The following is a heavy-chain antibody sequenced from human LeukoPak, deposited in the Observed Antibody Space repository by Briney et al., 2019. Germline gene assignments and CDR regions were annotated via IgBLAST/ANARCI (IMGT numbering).Heavy chain of an antibody. CDR3: ARRTRSGSTDWYFDL. D-gene: IGHD3-3*01. CDR1: GFTFSSYG. Sequence: PGGSLRLSCTASGFTFSSYGMHWVRQAPGKGLEWVSVIYSDGRTFYADSVNGRGTISRDNSKNTLYLQMHSLRAGDTAVYYCARRTRSGSTDWYFDLWGRGTLVTVSS. CDR2: IYSDGRT. V-gene: IGHV3-53*01. J-gene: IGHJ2*01.